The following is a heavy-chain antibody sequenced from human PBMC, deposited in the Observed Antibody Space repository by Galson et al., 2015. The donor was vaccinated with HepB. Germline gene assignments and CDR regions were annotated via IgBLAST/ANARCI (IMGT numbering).Heavy chain of an antibody. CDR2: ISYDGSNK. CDR3: AKGGLEAADSPYYFDY. CDR1: GFTFSSYG. D-gene: IGHD6-13*01. V-gene: IGHV3-30*18. J-gene: IGHJ4*02. Sequence: SLRLSCAASGFTFSSYGMHWVRQAPGKGLEWVAVISYDGSNKYYADSVKGRFTISRDNSKNTLYLQMNSLRAEDTAVYYCAKGGLEAADSPYYFDYWGQGTLVTVSS.